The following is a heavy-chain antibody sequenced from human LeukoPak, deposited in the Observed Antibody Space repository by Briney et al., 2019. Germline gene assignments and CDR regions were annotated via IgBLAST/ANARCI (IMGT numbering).Heavy chain of an antibody. Sequence: SVKVSCKASGFTFTSSAVQWVRQARGQRLEWIGWIVVGSGNTNYAQKFQERVTITRDMSTSTAYMELSSLRSEDTAVYYCARPPLDYYDSSGYYYGYYFDYWGQGTLVTVSS. J-gene: IGHJ4*02. V-gene: IGHV1-58*01. CDR3: ARPPLDYYDSSGYYYGYYFDY. D-gene: IGHD3-22*01. CDR1: GFTFTSSA. CDR2: IVVGSGNT.